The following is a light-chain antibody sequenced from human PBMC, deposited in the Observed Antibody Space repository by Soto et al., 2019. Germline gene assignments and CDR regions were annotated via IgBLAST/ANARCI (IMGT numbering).Light chain of an antibody. V-gene: IGLV1-40*01. Sequence: QSVLTQPPSVSGAPGQRVTISCTGSSSNIGAGYDVHWYQQLPGTAPKLLINGNNNRPSGVPDRFSGSKSATSASLAITGLQAEDEADYYCQSYDSSPPYVFGTGTKLTVL. CDR2: GNN. CDR1: SSNIGAGYD. CDR3: QSYDSSPPYV. J-gene: IGLJ1*01.